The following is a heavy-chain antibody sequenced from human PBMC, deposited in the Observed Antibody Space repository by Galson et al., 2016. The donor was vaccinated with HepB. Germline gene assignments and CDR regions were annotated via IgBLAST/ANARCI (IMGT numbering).Heavy chain of an antibody. CDR2: VNPNSAKT. D-gene: IGHD6-19*01. Sequence: SVKVSCKASGYSFISYDINWVRQAAGQGPEWMGWVNPNSAKTGYAQKFQGRVTMTRNTSINTAYMELSSLRSEDTAVYYCARVDLAAGRVWGQGTLVTVSS. V-gene: IGHV1-8*01. J-gene: IGHJ4*02. CDR1: GYSFISYD. CDR3: ARVDLAAGRV.